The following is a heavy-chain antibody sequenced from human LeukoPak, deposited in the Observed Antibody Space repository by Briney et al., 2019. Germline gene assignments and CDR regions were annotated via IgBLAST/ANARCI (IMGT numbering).Heavy chain of an antibody. D-gene: IGHD3-16*01. J-gene: IGHJ2*01. Sequence: SETLSLTCAVYGGSFRGYYWSWIRQPPGKGLEWIGEINHSGSTNYNPSLKSRVTISVDTSKNQFSLKLSSVTAADTAVYYCARGIGFGNFDLWGRGTLVTVSS. CDR2: INHSGST. CDR3: ARGIGFGNFDL. CDR1: GGSFRGYY. V-gene: IGHV4-34*01.